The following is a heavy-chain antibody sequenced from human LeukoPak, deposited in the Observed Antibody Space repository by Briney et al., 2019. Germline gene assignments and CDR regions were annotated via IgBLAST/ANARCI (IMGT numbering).Heavy chain of an antibody. CDR2: IKQDGSEK. CDR3: AREGGYGGVFDY. CDR1: RFTFRSYW. Sequence: GRSLRLSCAASRFTFRSYWMTWVRQAPGKGLEWVANIKQDGSEKYYVGSVKGRFTISRDNTKNSLYLQMDSLRAEDTAVYYCAREGGYGGVFDYWGQGTLVTVSS. D-gene: IGHD5-12*01. J-gene: IGHJ4*02. V-gene: IGHV3-7*05.